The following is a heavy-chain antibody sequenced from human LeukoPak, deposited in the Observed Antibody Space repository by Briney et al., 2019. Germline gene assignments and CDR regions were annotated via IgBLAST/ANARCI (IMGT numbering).Heavy chain of an antibody. CDR3: ARRFLATPGGFDY. CDR1: GFTFSSYA. Sequence: GGSLRLSCAASGFTFSSYAMSWVRQAPGKGLEWVSYISTGSSYTKYADSVKGRFTISRDNAKNSLYLQMNSLRAEDTAVYYCARRFLATPGGFDYWGQGTLVTVSS. V-gene: IGHV3-11*03. CDR2: ISTGSSYT. D-gene: IGHD5-12*01. J-gene: IGHJ4*02.